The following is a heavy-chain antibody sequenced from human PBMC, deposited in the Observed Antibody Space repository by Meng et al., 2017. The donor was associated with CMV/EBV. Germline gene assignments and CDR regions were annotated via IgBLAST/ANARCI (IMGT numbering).Heavy chain of an antibody. D-gene: IGHD3-3*01. V-gene: IGHV3-23*01. CDR2: ISGSGGST. CDR1: GFTFSSYA. Sequence: LSLTGAASGFTFSSYAMSWVRQAPGKGLEWVSAISGSGGSTYYADSVKGRFTISRDNSKNMLYLQMNSLRAEDTAVYYCAKDLGGITIFGVVTPNHDAFDIWGQGTMVTVSS. CDR3: AKDLGGITIFGVVTPNHDAFDI. J-gene: IGHJ3*02.